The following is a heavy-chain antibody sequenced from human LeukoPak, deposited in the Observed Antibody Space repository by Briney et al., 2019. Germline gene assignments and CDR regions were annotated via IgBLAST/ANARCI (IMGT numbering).Heavy chain of an antibody. CDR2: ISAYNGNT. CDR3: ARDGVTMVRGVIINQIYYYYGMDV. J-gene: IGHJ6*04. D-gene: IGHD3-10*01. Sequence: ASVKVSCKASGYTFTSYGISWVRQAPGQGLEWMGWISAYNGNTNYAQKLQGRVTMTTDTSTSTAYMELRSLRSDDTAVYDCARDGVTMVRGVIINQIYYYYGMDVWGKGTTVTVSS. CDR1: GYTFTSYG. V-gene: IGHV1-18*04.